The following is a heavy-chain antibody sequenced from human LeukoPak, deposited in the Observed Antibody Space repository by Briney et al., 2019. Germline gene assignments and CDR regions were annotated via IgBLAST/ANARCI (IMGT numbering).Heavy chain of an antibody. CDR1: GVTFSSYE. J-gene: IGHJ6*03. CDR2: ISSSGSTI. Sequence: GGSLRLSCAASGVTFSSYEMNWVRQAPGKGLEWVSYISSSGSTIYYADSVKGRFTISRDNAKNSLYLQMNSLRAEDTAVYYCASSPYYYDSSGYYYGYYYYMDVWGKGTTVTISS. D-gene: IGHD3-22*01. CDR3: ASSPYYYDSSGYYYGYYYYMDV. V-gene: IGHV3-48*03.